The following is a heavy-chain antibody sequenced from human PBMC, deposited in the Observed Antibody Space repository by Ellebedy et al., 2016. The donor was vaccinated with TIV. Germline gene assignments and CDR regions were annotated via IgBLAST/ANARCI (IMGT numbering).Heavy chain of an antibody. V-gene: IGHV4-59*01. CDR1: GGSISSYY. CDR3: ARELRYFDQKGDYYYGKDV. D-gene: IGHD3-9*01. Sequence: SETLSLTCTVSGGSISSYYWSWIRQPPGKGLEWIGYIYYSGSTNYNPSLKSRVTISVDTSKNQFSLKLSPVTAADTAVYYCARELRYFDQKGDYYYGKDVWGQGTTVTVSS. CDR2: IYYSGST. J-gene: IGHJ6*02.